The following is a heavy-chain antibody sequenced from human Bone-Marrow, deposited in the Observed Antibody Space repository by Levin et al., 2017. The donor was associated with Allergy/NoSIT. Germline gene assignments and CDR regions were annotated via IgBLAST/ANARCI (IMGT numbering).Heavy chain of an antibody. CDR3: ATHPAFAGGFYYHGMDV. D-gene: IGHD3-10*01. CDR1: GGSINSNNYY. Sequence: PSETLSLTCTVSGGSINSNNYYWGWIRQPPGKGLEWIGNIYYTGHYSGSTYYTPSLKSRVTISVDTSKRQFSLNLTSVTAADTAVYYCATHPAFAGGFYYHGMDVWGQGTTVTVSS. V-gene: IGHV4-39*01. J-gene: IGHJ6*02. CDR2: IYYTGHYSGST.